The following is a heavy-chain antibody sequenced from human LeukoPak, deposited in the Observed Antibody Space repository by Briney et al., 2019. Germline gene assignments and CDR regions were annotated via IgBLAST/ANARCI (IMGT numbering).Heavy chain of an antibody. CDR1: GFTVSSNY. J-gene: IGHJ1*01. D-gene: IGHD7-27*01. Sequence: PGGSLRLSCAASGFTVSSNYMSWVRQAPGKGLEWVSVMYSGGSTHFADSVKGRFTISRDNAKNSLYLQMNSLRAEDTAVYYCAGPLGTPYFHHWGQGTLVTVSS. CDR2: MYSGGST. CDR3: AGPLGTPYFHH. V-gene: IGHV3-66*01.